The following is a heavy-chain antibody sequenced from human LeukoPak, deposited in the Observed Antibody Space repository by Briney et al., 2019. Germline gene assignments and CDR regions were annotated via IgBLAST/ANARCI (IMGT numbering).Heavy chain of an antibody. J-gene: IGHJ4*02. CDR3: AKGATIFGVVIPFDY. V-gene: IGHV3-53*01. CDR2: IYSGGST. CDR1: GFTVSSNY. D-gene: IGHD3-3*01. Sequence: GGSLRLSCAASGFTVSSNYMSWVRQAPGKGLEWVSVIYSGGSTYYADSVKGRFTISRDNSKNTLYLQMNSLGAEDTAVYYCAKGATIFGVVIPFDYWGQGTLVTVSS.